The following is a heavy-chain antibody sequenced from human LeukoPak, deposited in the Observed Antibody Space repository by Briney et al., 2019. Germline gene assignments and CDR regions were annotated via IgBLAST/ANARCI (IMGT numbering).Heavy chain of an antibody. CDR3: ASASSHRTAAGGDY. J-gene: IGHJ4*02. V-gene: IGHV3-74*01. CDR1: GCTFSTYW. CDR2: INGDGGSR. D-gene: IGHD6-13*01. Sequence: QPGGSLRLSCAASGCTFSTYWTHWVRQAPGKGLVWVSRINGDGGSRNYADSVKGRFTISRDNAKNTLYLQMSSLRVEDTAVYYCASASSHRTAAGGDYWGQGTLVTVST.